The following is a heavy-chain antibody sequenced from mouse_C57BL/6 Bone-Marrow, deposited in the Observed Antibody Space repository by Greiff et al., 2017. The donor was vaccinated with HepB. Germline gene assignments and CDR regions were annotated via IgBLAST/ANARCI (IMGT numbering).Heavy chain of an antibody. J-gene: IGHJ4*01. CDR1: GFSLTSYA. Sequence: VMLVESGPGLVAPSQSLSITCTVSGFSLTSYAISWVRQPPGKGLEWLGVIWTGGGTNYNSALKSRLSISKDNSKSQVFLKMNSLQTDDTARYYCARNRGYSDYYAMDYWGQGTSVTVSS. V-gene: IGHV2-9-1*01. CDR3: ARNRGYSDYYAMDY. D-gene: IGHD2-3*01. CDR2: IWTGGGT.